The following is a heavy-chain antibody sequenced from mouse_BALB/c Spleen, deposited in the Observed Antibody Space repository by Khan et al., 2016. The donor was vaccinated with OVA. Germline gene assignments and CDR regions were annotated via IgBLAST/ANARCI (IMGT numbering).Heavy chain of an antibody. D-gene: IGHD2-14*01. CDR3: AREGAYYRSDGCFAY. CDR1: GYTFTTYT. Sequence: QVQLQQSGAELARPGASVKMSCKASGYTFTTYTIHWVKQRPGQGLEWIGYIIPSSDYTNYNQKFKDKATLTADKSSSKAYMQMSSLTSEASAVYYCAREGAYYRSDGCFAYWGQGTLVTVSA. V-gene: IGHV1-4*01. J-gene: IGHJ3*01. CDR2: IIPSSDYT.